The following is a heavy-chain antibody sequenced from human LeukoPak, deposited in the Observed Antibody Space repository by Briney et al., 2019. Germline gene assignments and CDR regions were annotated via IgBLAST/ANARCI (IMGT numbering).Heavy chain of an antibody. Sequence: ASVKVSCEASGYIFSGYYMHWVRQAPGRGLEWMGCINPNSGVTNYAQKFQDRVNMARDTSITTAYMELSRLRSDDTAVYYCARGRFNYFDSNGHDAFDIWGQGTMVTVSS. D-gene: IGHD3-22*01. CDR1: GYIFSGYY. CDR3: ARGRFNYFDSNGHDAFDI. CDR2: INPNSGVT. V-gene: IGHV1-2*02. J-gene: IGHJ3*02.